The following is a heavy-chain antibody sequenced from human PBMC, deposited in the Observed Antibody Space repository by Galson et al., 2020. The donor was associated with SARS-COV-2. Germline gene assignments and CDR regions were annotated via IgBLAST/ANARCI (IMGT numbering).Heavy chain of an antibody. CDR2: IGTAGDT. D-gene: IGHD1-26*01. Sequence: GGSLRLSCAASGFTFSSYDMHWVRQATGKGLEWVSAIGTAGDTYYPGSVKGRFTISRENAKNSLYLQMNSLRAGDTAGYYCARAGGATTWPCYYYRDVWGKGTTVTVSS. J-gene: IGHJ6*03. CDR1: GFTFSSYD. V-gene: IGHV3-13*01. CDR3: ARAGGATTWPCYYYRDV.